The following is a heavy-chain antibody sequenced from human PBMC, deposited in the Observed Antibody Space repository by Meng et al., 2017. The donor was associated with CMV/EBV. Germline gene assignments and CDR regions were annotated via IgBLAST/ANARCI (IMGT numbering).Heavy chain of an antibody. CDR1: GYPFTIYY. D-gene: IGHD6-6*01. CDR2: INPSGGST. CDR3: AREEGIAARSDWFDP. V-gene: IGHV1-46*01. Sequence: LVTSGADVNEPGASVKVSCKASGYPFTIYYMHWVRQAPGPGLEWMGIINPSGGSTRYAQKFQGRVTMTRDTSTSTVYTELSSLRSEDTAVYYCAREEGIAARSDWFDPWGQGTLVTVSS. J-gene: IGHJ5*02.